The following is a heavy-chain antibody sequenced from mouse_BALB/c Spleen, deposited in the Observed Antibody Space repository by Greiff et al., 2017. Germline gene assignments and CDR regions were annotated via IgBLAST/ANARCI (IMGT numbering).Heavy chain of an antibody. CDR2: ISSGGSYT. V-gene: IGHV5-9-3*01. J-gene: IGHJ3*01. CDR1: GFTFSSYA. CDR3: ADYGNYEFAY. D-gene: IGHD2-1*01. Sequence: EVHLVESGGGLVKPGGSLKLSCAASGFTFSSYAMSWVRQTPEKRLEWVATISSGGSYTYYPDSVKGRFTISRDNAKNTLYLQMSSLRSEDTAMYYCADYGNYEFAYWGQGTLVTVSA.